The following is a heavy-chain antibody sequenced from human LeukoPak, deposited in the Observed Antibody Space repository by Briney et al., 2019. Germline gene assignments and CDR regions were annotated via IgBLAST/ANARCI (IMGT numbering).Heavy chain of an antibody. D-gene: IGHD4-17*01. V-gene: IGHV4-59*11. Sequence: SETLSLTCAVSDDSFSSHYWTWIRQPPGKGLEWIGYISYIGTTNYNPSLKSRVTLSIDTSKNQFSLKLRSVTAADTAVYYCARDLVTVTKGFDIWGQGTMVSVPS. CDR3: ARDLVTVTKGFDI. CDR2: ISYIGTT. CDR1: DDSFSSHY. J-gene: IGHJ3*02.